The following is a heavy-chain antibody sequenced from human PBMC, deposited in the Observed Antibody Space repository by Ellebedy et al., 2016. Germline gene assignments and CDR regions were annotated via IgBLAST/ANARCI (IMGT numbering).Heavy chain of an antibody. V-gene: IGHV4-38-2*02. CDR2: IYYSGST. D-gene: IGHD3-22*01. CDR1: GYSISSGYY. Sequence: GSLRLXXTVSGYSISSGYYWGWIRQPPGKGLEWIGSIYYSGSTYYNPSLKTRVTISIDTSKNQFSLKLDSVTAADTAVYYCARDNYSNTRRYYYFPPYAFDSWGQGALVTVSS. J-gene: IGHJ4*02. CDR3: ARDNYSNTRRYYYFPPYAFDS.